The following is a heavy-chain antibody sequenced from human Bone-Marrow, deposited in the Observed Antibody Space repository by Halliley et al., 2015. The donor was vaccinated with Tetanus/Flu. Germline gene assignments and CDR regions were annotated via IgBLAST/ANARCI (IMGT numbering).Heavy chain of an antibody. Sequence: ISGAGVDTLYAESVKGRFTISRGNSKNTLYLQMNSLRAEDTAVYYCAKVQFDYGSGNRWFDPWGQGTLVTVSS. CDR3: AKVQFDYGSGNRWFDP. J-gene: IGHJ5*02. D-gene: IGHD3-10*01. V-gene: IGHV3-23*01. CDR2: ISGAGVDT.